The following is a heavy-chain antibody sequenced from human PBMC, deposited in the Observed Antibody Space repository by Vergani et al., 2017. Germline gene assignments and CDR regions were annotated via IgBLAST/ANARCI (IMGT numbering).Heavy chain of an antibody. CDR1: GFTFSSYS. CDR3: AKDDVKVVVAATHYFDY. D-gene: IGHD2-15*01. J-gene: IGHJ4*02. Sequence: VQLVESGGGLVQPGGSLRLSCAASGFTFSSYSMNWVRQAPGKGLEWVAVISYDGSNKYYADSVKGRFTISRDNSKNTLYLQMNSLRAEDTAVYYCAKDDVKVVVAATHYFDYWGQGTLVTVSS. V-gene: IGHV3-30*18. CDR2: ISYDGSNK.